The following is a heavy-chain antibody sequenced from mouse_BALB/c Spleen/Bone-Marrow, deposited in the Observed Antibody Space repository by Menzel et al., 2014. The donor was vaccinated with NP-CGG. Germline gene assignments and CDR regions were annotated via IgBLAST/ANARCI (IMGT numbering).Heavy chain of an antibody. J-gene: IGHJ2*01. CDR1: GFTFSSFG. Sequence: EVKLMESGGGLVQPGGSRKLSCAASGFTFSSFGMHWVRQAPEKGLEWVAYISSGSSAIYYADTVRGRFTISRDNPKNTLFLQMTSLRSEDTAMYYCARGGNWEDFDYWGQGTTLTASS. D-gene: IGHD4-1*01. V-gene: IGHV5-17*02. CDR2: ISSGSSAI. CDR3: ARGGNWEDFDY.